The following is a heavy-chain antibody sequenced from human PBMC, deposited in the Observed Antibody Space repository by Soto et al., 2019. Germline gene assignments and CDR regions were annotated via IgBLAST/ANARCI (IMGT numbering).Heavy chain of an antibody. CDR3: ARDQGSSSAEYFQH. CDR2: ISYDGSNK. V-gene: IGHV3-30*04. J-gene: IGHJ1*01. CDR1: GFTFSSYA. Sequence: GGSLRLSCAASGFTFSSYAMHWVRQAPGKGLEWVAVISYDGSNKYYADSVKGRFTISRDNSKNTLYLQMNSLRAEDTAVYYCARDQGSSSAEYFQHWGQGTLVTVSS. D-gene: IGHD6-6*01.